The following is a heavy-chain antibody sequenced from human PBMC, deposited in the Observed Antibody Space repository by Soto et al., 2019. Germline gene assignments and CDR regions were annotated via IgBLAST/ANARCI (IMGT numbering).Heavy chain of an antibody. J-gene: IGHJ6*03. Sequence: GGSLRLSCTASGFTFGDYAMSWFRQAPGKGLEWVGFIRSKAYGGTTEYAASVKGRFTISRDDSKSIAYLQMNSLKTEDTAVYYCTVFRSGYSQYDYYYYMDVWGKGTTVTVSS. CDR2: IRSKAYGGTT. CDR1: GFTFGDYA. V-gene: IGHV3-49*03. CDR3: TVFRSGYSQYDYYYYMDV. D-gene: IGHD3-3*01.